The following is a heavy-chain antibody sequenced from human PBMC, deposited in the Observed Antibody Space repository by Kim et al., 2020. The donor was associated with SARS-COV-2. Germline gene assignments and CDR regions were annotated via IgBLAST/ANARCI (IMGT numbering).Heavy chain of an antibody. D-gene: IGHD3-22*01. CDR3: ARRKYYYDSSGYADYYYYYGMDV. J-gene: IGHJ6*02. V-gene: IGHV1-69*13. CDR1: GGTFSSYA. CDR2: IIPIFGTA. Sequence: SVKVSCKASGGTFSSYAISWVRQAPGQGLEWMGGIIPIFGTANYAQKFQGRVTITADESTSTAYMELSSLRSEDTAVYYCARRKYYYDSSGYADYYYYYGMDVWGQGTTVTVSS.